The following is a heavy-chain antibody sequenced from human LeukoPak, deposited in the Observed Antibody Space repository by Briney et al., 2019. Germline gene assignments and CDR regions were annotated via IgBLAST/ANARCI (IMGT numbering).Heavy chain of an antibody. V-gene: IGHV1-69*05. CDR1: GGTFSSYA. Sequence: ASVKVSCKASGGTFSSYAISWVRQAPGQGLEWMGGIIPIFGTANYAQKFQGRVTITTDESTSTAYMELSSLRSEDTDVYYCAREGTYYDFDYWGQGTLVTVSS. CDR3: AREGTYYDFDY. CDR2: IIPIFGTA. J-gene: IGHJ4*02. D-gene: IGHD3-3*01.